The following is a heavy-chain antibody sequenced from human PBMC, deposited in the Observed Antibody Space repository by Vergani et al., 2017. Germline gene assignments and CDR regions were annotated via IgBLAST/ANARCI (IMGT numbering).Heavy chain of an antibody. Sequence: EVQLVESGGGLVQPGGSLRLSCAASGFTVSSNYMSWVRQAPGKGLEWVSVIYSGGSTYYADSVKGRFTISRDNSKNTLYLQMNSLRAEDTAVYYCASERYSSSWDGGGDYYYGMDVWGQGTTVTVSS. D-gene: IGHD6-13*01. V-gene: IGHV3-66*02. CDR3: ASERYSSSWDGGGDYYYGMDV. J-gene: IGHJ6*02. CDR2: IYSGGST. CDR1: GFTVSSNY.